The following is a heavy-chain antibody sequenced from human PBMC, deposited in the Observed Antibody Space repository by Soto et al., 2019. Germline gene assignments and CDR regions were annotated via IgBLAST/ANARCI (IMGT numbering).Heavy chain of an antibody. J-gene: IGHJ3*02. CDR2: ISSSSSYI. CDR1: GFTFSSYS. Sequence: EVQLVESGGGLVKPGGSLRLSCAASGFTFSSYSMNWVRQAPGKGLEWVSSISSSSSYIYYADSVKGRFTISRDNAKNSLYLQMNSLRAEDTAVYYCARDNLRAGTGAFDIWGQGTMVTVSS. CDR3: ARDNLRAGTGAFDI. V-gene: IGHV3-21*01. D-gene: IGHD6-13*01.